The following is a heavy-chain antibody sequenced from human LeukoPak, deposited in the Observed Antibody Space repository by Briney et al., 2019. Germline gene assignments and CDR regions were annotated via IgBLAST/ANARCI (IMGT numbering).Heavy chain of an antibody. J-gene: IGHJ4*02. CDR2: INHSGST. CDR3: ARAPATRMVRGVIKSFDY. V-gene: IGHV4-34*01. Sequence: PSETLSLTCAVYGGSFSGHYWSWIRQPPGKGLEWIGEINHSGSTNYNPSLKSRVTISVDTSKNQFSLKLSSVTAADTAVYYCARAPATRMVRGVIKSFDYWGQGTLVTVSS. CDR1: GGSFSGHY. D-gene: IGHD3-10*01.